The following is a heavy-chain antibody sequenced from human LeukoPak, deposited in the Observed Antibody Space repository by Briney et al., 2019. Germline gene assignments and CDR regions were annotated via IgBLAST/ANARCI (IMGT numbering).Heavy chain of an antibody. D-gene: IGHD3-10*01. V-gene: IGHV4-34*01. CDR2: INHSGST. Sequence: SETLSLTCAVYGGSFSGYYWSWIRQPPGKGREWIGEINHSGSTNYNPSLKSRVTISVDTSKNQFSLKLSSVTAADTAVYYCARGRYYYGSGSYSNWFDPWGQGTLVTVSS. CDR1: GGSFSGYY. J-gene: IGHJ5*02. CDR3: ARGRYYYGSGSYSNWFDP.